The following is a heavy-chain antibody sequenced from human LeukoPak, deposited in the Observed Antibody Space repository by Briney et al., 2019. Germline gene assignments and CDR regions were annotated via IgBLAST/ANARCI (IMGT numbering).Heavy chain of an antibody. Sequence: ASVKVSCKASGYTFTSYGISWVRQAPGQGLEWMGWIRAYNGNTNYAQKLQGRVTMTTDTSTSTAYMELRSLRSDDTAVYYCARRDYYDSSGYYSHYFDYWGQGTLVTVSS. D-gene: IGHD3-22*01. CDR3: ARRDYYDSSGYYSHYFDY. CDR2: IRAYNGNT. J-gene: IGHJ4*02. V-gene: IGHV1-18*01. CDR1: GYTFTSYG.